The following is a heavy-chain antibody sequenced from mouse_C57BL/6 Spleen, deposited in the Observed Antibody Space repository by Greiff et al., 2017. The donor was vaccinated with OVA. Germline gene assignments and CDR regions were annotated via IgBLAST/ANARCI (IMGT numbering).Heavy chain of an antibody. CDR2: IDPSDSET. Sequence: QVQLQQPGAELVRPGSSVKLSCKASGYTFTSYWMHWVKQRPIQGLEWIGNIDPSDSETHYNQKFKDKATLTVDKSSSTAYMQLSSLTSEDSAVYYCARYDYENYAMDYWGQGTSVTVSS. V-gene: IGHV1-52*01. CDR1: GYTFTSYW. CDR3: ARYDYENYAMDY. J-gene: IGHJ4*01. D-gene: IGHD2-4*01.